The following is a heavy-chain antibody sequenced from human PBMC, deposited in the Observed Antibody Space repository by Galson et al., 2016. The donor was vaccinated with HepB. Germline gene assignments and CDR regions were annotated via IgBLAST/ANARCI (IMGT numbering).Heavy chain of an antibody. D-gene: IGHD6-19*01. Sequence: CAISGDSVSSNSAARNWFRQSTSRGLEWLGRTYYRSKWYNDYRLSLKTRISINADTSRNEVSLQLKSVTLEDTAVYYCARARSRGWSDAFDYWGQGTLVTISS. J-gene: IGHJ4*02. CDR2: TYYRSKWYN. CDR3: ARARSRGWSDAFDY. V-gene: IGHV6-1*01. CDR1: GDSVSSNSAA.